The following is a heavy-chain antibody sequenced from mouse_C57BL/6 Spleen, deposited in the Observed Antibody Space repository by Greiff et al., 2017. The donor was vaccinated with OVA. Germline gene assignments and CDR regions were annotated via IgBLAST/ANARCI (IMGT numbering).Heavy chain of an antibody. Sequence: VVKPGASVKIPCKASGYTFTDYNMDWVKQSHGKSLEWIGDINPNNGGTIYNQKFKGKATLTVDKSSSTAYMELRSLTSEDTAVYYCARDAMDYWGQGTSVTVSS. CDR2: INPNNGGT. CDR3: ARDAMDY. V-gene: IGHV1-18*01. J-gene: IGHJ4*01. CDR1: GYTFTDYN.